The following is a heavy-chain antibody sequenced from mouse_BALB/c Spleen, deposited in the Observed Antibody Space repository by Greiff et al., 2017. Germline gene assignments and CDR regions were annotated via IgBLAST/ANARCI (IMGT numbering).Heavy chain of an antibody. CDR3: ARDNYGYDGDY. V-gene: IGHV5-4*02. CDR2: ISDGGSYT. J-gene: IGHJ2*01. D-gene: IGHD2-2*01. Sequence: EVQRVESGGGLVKPGGSLKLSCAASGFTFSDYYMYWVRQTPEKRLEWVATISDGGSYTYYPDSVKGRFTISRDNAKNNLYLQMSSLKSEDTAMYYCARDNYGYDGDYWGQGTTLTVSS. CDR1: GFTFSDYY.